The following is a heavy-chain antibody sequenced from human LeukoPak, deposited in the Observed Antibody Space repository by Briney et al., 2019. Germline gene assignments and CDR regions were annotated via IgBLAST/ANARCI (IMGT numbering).Heavy chain of an antibody. CDR2: ISYDGSNK. J-gene: IGHJ4*02. Sequence: GGSLRLSCVASGFTFSNYTMHWVRQAPGKGLDWVAVISYDGSNKYYADSVKGRFTISRDNSKNTLYVQMNSLRSEDTAVYYCARERGTSGVDYWGRGTLVTVSS. V-gene: IGHV3-30-3*01. D-gene: IGHD2-15*01. CDR3: ARERGTSGVDY. CDR1: GFTFSNYT.